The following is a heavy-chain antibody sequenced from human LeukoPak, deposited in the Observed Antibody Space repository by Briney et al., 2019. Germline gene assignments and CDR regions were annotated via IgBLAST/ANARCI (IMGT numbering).Heavy chain of an antibody. CDR2: ISSSSSTI. Sequence: GGSLRLSCAASGFTFSSYSMNWVRQAPGKGLEWVSYISSSSSTIYYADSVKGRFTISRDNAKNSLYLQMNSLRAEDTAVYYCAREEGIVVPAAIRAFDIWGQGTMVTVSS. D-gene: IGHD2-2*01. V-gene: IGHV3-48*01. CDR3: AREEGIVVPAAIRAFDI. J-gene: IGHJ3*02. CDR1: GFTFSSYS.